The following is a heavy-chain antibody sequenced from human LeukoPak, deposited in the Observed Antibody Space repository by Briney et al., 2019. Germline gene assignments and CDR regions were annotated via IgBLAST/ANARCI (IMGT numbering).Heavy chain of an antibody. D-gene: IGHD4-23*01. Sequence: KGGESLKISCKGSGYSFTSYWIGWVRQMPGKGLEWMGIIYPDDSDTRYSPSFQGQVTISSDKSINTAYLQWSSLKASDTAMYYCAINSGVTHPDGFDAWGQGTMVTVSS. V-gene: IGHV5-51*01. CDR3: AINSGVTHPDGFDA. J-gene: IGHJ3*01. CDR1: GYSFTSYW. CDR2: IYPDDSDT.